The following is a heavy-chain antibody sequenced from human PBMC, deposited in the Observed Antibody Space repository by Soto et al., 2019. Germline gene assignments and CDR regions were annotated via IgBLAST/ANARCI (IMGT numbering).Heavy chain of an antibody. CDR1: GYTFTSYD. Sequence: ASVKVSCKASGYTFTSYDINWVRQATGQGLEWMGWMNPNSGNTGYAQKFQGRVTMTRNTSISTAYVELSSLRSEDTAVYYCAARGAGGSWYYGLDVWGQGTTVTVSS. CDR2: MNPNSGNT. CDR3: AARGAGGSWYYGLDV. J-gene: IGHJ6*02. D-gene: IGHD3-10*01. V-gene: IGHV1-8*01.